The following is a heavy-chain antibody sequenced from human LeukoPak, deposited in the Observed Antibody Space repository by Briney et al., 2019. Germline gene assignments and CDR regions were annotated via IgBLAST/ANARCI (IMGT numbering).Heavy chain of an antibody. D-gene: IGHD3-10*01. Sequence: SETLSLTCAVSGGSISSGGYSGSWIRQPPGKGLEWIGYIYHSGSTYYNPSLKSRVTISVDRSKSQFSLKLSSVTAADAAVYYCASDTRGDGFDPWGQGTLVTVSS. V-gene: IGHV4-30-2*01. CDR3: ASDTRGDGFDP. CDR1: GGSISSGGYS. J-gene: IGHJ5*02. CDR2: IYHSGST.